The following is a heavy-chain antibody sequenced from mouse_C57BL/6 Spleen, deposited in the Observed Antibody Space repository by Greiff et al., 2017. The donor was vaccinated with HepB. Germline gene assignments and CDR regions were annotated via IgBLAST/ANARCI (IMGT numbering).Heavy chain of an antibody. D-gene: IGHD1-1*01. CDR1: GYSFTGYY. Sequence: EVQLQHSGPELVKPGASVKISCKASGYSFTGYYMNWVKQSPEKSLEWIGEINPSTGGTTYNQKFKAKATLTVDKSSSTAYMQLKSLTSEDSAVYYCARYRSSPYYFDYWGQGTTLTVSS. CDR3: ARYRSSPYYFDY. J-gene: IGHJ2*01. CDR2: INPSTGGT. V-gene: IGHV1-42*01.